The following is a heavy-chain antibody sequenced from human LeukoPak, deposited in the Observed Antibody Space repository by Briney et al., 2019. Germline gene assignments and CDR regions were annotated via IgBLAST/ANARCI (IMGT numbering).Heavy chain of an antibody. V-gene: IGHV4-34*01. CDR2: INHSGGT. Sequence: SETLSLTCAVYGGSFSGYYWSWIRQPPGKGLEWIGEINHSGGTNYNPSLKSRVTISVDTSKNQFSLKLSSVTAADTAVYYCARWAMLSTYYYDSSGYYPPYYYGMDVWGQGTTVTVSS. CDR1: GGSFSGYY. CDR3: ARWAMLSTYYYDSSGYYPPYYYGMDV. J-gene: IGHJ6*02. D-gene: IGHD3-22*01.